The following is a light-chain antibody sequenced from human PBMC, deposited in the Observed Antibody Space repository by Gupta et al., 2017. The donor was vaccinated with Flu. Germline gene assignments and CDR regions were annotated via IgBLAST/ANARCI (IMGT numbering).Light chain of an antibody. V-gene: IGLV2-14*01. J-gene: IGLJ1*01. Sequence: QSALTQPASVSGSPGHSITISCTGTSSDVGRSDSVSWYQQYPGKAPKLIIYDVTTRPSGVSSRFSGSKSGNTASLTISGLEAEDESDYYCSSYTSTNTFYVFGTGTTVTVL. CDR3: SSYTSTNTFYV. CDR2: DVT. CDR1: SSDVGRSDS.